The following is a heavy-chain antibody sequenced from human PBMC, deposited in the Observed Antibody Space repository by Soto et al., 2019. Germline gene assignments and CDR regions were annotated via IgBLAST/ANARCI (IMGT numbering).Heavy chain of an antibody. CDR3: VSGYPSVGFDY. V-gene: IGHV4-39*01. J-gene: IGHJ4*02. CDR1: GGSISSSDYY. Sequence: QLQLQESGPGLVKPSETLSLTCTVSGGSISSSDYYWGWIRQPPGKGLEWIGNIYYSGSAPYNPSLKSPVTISVDTSKNQVSLRLSSVTAADTAVYICVSGYPSVGFDYWGQGTLVTVSS. CDR2: IYYSGSA. D-gene: IGHD5-18*01.